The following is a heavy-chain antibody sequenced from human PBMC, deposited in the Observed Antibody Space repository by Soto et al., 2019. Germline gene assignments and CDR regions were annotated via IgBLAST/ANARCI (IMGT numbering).Heavy chain of an antibody. CDR2: INHSGST. D-gene: IGHD6-13*01. CDR1: GGSFSGYY. V-gene: IGHV4-34*01. Sequence: SETLSLTCAVYGGSFSGYYWSWIRQPPGKGLEWIGEINHSGSTNYNPSLKSRVTISVDTSKNQFSLKLSSVTAADTAVYYCARFLRIAAAGTEARDYWGQGTLVTVSS. J-gene: IGHJ4*02. CDR3: ARFLRIAAAGTEARDY.